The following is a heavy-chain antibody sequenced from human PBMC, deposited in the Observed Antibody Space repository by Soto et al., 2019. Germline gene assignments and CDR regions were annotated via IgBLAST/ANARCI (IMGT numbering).Heavy chain of an antibody. V-gene: IGHV4-39*01. D-gene: IGHD2-2*01. J-gene: IGHJ6*02. CDR1: GGSISSSSYY. Sequence: QLQLQESGPRLVKPSETLSLTCTVSGGSISSSSYYWGWIRQPPGKGLEWIGSIYYSGSTNYNPSLKIRVTISIDTSKNQFSLNLRSVTAADTAIYSCARLMYPCGMDVWGQGTTVTVS. CDR3: ARLMYPCGMDV. CDR2: IYYSGST.